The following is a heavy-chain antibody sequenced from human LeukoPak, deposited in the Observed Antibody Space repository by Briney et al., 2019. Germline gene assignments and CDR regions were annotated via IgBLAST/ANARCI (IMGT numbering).Heavy chain of an antibody. V-gene: IGHV4-59*01. CDR3: ARADYSGYDFGLYFPGL. CDR1: VCSISRYY. D-gene: IGHD5-12*01. CDR2: FYRSGST. J-gene: IGHJ4*02. Sequence: PSETLSLTCTVSVCSISRYYWSWMRQPRGRGVAWVGYFYRSGSTNYNPSLKSRVTISVDTSKSQFSLKLSSVTAADTAVYYCARADYSGYDFGLYFPGLWGQGTLVTVSS.